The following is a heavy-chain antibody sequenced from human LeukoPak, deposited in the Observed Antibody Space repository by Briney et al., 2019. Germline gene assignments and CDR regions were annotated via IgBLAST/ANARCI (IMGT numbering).Heavy chain of an antibody. CDR2: IDNRGRTT. CDR3: AKDYGSGSS. CDR1: GSTFSNFG. Sequence: GGSLRLSCAASGSTFSNFGMSWVRQAPGKGLEWVSTIDNRGRTTYYTDSVKGRFTISRDNSKSTLFLQMNSLRAEDTAVYYCAKDYGSGSSWGQGTLVTVSS. V-gene: IGHV3-23*01. D-gene: IGHD3-10*01. J-gene: IGHJ4*02.